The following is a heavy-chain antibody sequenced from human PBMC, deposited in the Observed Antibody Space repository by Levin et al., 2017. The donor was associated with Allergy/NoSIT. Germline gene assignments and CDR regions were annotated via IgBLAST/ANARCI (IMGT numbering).Heavy chain of an antibody. Sequence: AGGSLRLSCAASGFTFSSYWMSWVRQAPGKGLEWVANIKQDGSEKYYVDSVKGRFTISRDNAKNSLYLQMNSLRAEDTAVYYCARFEWGWSPDAFDIWGQGTMVTVSS. CDR1: GFTFSSYW. CDR2: IKQDGSEK. CDR3: ARFEWGWSPDAFDI. J-gene: IGHJ3*02. V-gene: IGHV3-7*04. D-gene: IGHD2-15*01.